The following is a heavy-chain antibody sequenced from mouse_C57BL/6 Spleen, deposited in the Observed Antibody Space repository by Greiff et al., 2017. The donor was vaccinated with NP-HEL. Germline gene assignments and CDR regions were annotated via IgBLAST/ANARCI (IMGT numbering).Heavy chain of an antibody. D-gene: IGHD2-2*01. J-gene: IGHJ4*01. Sequence: QVQLKQPGAELVKPGDEVKRAGKEAGGTSARALSDGGPHLPALCLEWIGRIDPNSGGTKYNEKFKSKATLTVDKPSSTAYMQLSSLTSEDSAVYYCARGVGYPYAMDYWGQGTSVTVSS. CDR2: IDPNSGGT. CDR3: ARGVGYPYAMDY. CDR1: GGTSARAL. V-gene: IGHV1-72*01.